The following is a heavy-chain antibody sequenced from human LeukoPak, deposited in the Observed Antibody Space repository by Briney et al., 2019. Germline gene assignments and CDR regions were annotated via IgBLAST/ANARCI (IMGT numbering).Heavy chain of an antibody. V-gene: IGHV3-21*01. CDR2: ISSSSSYI. Sequence: GGSLRLSCAASGFTFSSYSMNWVRQAPGKGLEWVSSISSSSSYIYYADSVKGRFTISRGNAKNSLYLQMNSLRAEDTAVYYCARDLVPAYYDILTGYSLDLRGGYFDYWGQGTLVTVSS. D-gene: IGHD3-9*01. J-gene: IGHJ4*02. CDR3: ARDLVPAYYDILTGYSLDLRGGYFDY. CDR1: GFTFSSYS.